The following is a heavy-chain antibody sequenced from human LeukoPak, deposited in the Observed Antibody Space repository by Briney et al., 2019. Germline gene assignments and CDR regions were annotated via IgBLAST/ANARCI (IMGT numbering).Heavy chain of an antibody. Sequence: PGGPLRLSCVASRFTFSNYWMSWVRQAPGKGLEWVANIKNDGAVKNYVDSVKGRFTISRDNAKNSLYLQMNSPRAEDTAVYYCAKGLGVGYYDSSGYYDDAFDFWGQGTMVTVSS. CDR1: RFTFSNYW. CDR3: AKGLGVGYYDSSGYYDDAFDF. D-gene: IGHD3-22*01. V-gene: IGHV3-7*01. CDR2: IKNDGAVK. J-gene: IGHJ3*01.